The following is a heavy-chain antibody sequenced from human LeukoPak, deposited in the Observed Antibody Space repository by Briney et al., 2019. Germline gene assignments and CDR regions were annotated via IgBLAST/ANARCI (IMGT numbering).Heavy chain of an antibody. CDR1: GYTFTSYA. Sequence: GASVKVSCKASGYTFTSYAMHWVRQAPGQRLEWMGWINAGNGNTKYSQKFQGRVTITRDTSASTAYMELSSLTSEDTAVYYCAREDSSSWYSIFDYWGQGTLVTVSS. J-gene: IGHJ4*02. CDR2: INAGNGNT. CDR3: AREDSSSWYSIFDY. D-gene: IGHD6-13*01. V-gene: IGHV1-3*01.